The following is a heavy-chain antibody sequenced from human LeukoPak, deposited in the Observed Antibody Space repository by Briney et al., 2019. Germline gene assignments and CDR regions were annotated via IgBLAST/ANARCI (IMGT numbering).Heavy chain of an antibody. V-gene: IGHV3-30*03. D-gene: IGHD3-10*01. CDR1: GFTFRIFG. CDR2: ISYDGSNE. CDR3: ARGPDPVLRGPRRAYL. J-gene: IGHJ3*01. Sequence: GGSLRLSCAASGFTFRIFGLNWVRQAPGKGLEWVAVISYDGSNEDYTDSVKGRFIISRDDSKNTMSLQMNSLRVDDTAVYYCARGPDPVLRGPRRAYLWGQGTMVTVSS.